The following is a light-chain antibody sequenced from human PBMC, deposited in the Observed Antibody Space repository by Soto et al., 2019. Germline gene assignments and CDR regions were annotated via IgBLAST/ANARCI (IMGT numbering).Light chain of an antibody. Sequence: EIVLTQSPGTLSLSPWERATLSCRASQSVSSSYLAWYQQKPGQAPRLLIYGASSRATGIPDRFSGSGSGTDFTLTISRLEPEDFAVYYCQQYDSSPKTFGQGTKVDIK. CDR1: QSVSSSY. CDR3: QQYDSSPKT. J-gene: IGKJ1*01. V-gene: IGKV3-20*01. CDR2: GAS.